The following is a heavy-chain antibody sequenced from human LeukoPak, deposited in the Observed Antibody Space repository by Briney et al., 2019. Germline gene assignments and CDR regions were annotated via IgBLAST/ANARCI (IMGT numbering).Heavy chain of an antibody. CDR3: AKDTLYGDYVDY. Sequence: GGSLRLSCAASGFTFSSYAMSWVRQAPGKGLEWVSAISGSGGSTYYADSAKGRFTISRDNSKNTLYLQMNSLRAEDTAVYYCAKDTLYGDYVDYWGQGTLVTVSS. V-gene: IGHV3-23*01. CDR2: ISGSGGST. J-gene: IGHJ4*02. CDR1: GFTFSSYA. D-gene: IGHD4-17*01.